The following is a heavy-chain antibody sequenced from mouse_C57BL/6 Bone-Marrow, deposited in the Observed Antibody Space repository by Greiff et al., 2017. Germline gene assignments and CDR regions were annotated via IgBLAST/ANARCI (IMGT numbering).Heavy chain of an antibody. CDR2: INPNNGGT. CDR3: ARGGYLDY. V-gene: IGHV1-18*01. CDR1: GYTFTDYN. J-gene: IGHJ2*01. Sequence: EVKLQESGPELVKPGASVKIPCKASGYTFTDYNMDWVKQSHGKSLEWIGDINPNNGGTNYNQKFKGKATLSVDKASSTAYLELRSLASEATAVYDSARGGYLDYWGQGTTLTVSS.